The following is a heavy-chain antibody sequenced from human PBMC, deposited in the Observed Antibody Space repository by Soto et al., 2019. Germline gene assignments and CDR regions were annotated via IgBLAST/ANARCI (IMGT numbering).Heavy chain of an antibody. D-gene: IGHD3-22*01. V-gene: IGHV4-34*01. CDR3: ARGYESSRRYLPLLDY. CDR1: SGSFSGYY. Sequence: QVQLQQWGAGLLKPSETLSLRSVVNSGSFSGYYWTWIRQTPGKGLEWIGEISHSGSTNYNLSLMSRVTMSADTSKKQFSLSLSSVTAAHTALYFCARGYESSRRYLPLLDYWGQGTLVTVSS. CDR2: ISHSGST. J-gene: IGHJ4*02.